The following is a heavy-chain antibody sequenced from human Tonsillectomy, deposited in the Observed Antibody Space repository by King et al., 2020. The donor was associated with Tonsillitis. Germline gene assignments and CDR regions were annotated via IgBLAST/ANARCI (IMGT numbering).Heavy chain of an antibody. CDR1: GFIVSSNY. V-gene: IGHV3-66*01. CDR3: ARMRSGYSPDAFDF. CDR2: IFSGVST. J-gene: IGHJ3*01. D-gene: IGHD3-3*01. Sequence: VQLVESGGGLVQPGGSLRLSCAASGFIVSSNYMSWVRQAPGKGLGWGSIIFSGVSTYYADPVKGRFTISRDNSKNTLHLQMNSPRAEDSAVYYCARMRSGYSPDAFDFWGKGTMVTVSS.